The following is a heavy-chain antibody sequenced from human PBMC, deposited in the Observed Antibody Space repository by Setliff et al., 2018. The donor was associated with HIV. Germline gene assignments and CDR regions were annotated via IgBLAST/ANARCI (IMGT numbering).Heavy chain of an antibody. Sequence: ASVQVSCKPSGHTFSNSDIHWVRRATGQGLEWMGWMNPNSGVTGSALKFHDRVTMTRDTSISTAYLELRTLTSEDTAVYYCASGKGVGGVVITDGLDVWGKGTTVTVSS. D-gene: IGHD3-10*01. CDR2: MNPNSGVT. J-gene: IGHJ6*04. CDR1: GHTFSNSD. V-gene: IGHV1-8*02. CDR3: ASGKGVGGVVITDGLDV.